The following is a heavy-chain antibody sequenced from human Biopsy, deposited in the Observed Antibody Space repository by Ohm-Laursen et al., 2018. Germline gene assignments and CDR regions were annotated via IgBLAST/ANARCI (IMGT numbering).Heavy chain of an antibody. D-gene: IGHD1-1*01. CDR2: INIENGNT. CDR3: ARAKLEPVYYYYGMDV. J-gene: IGHJ6*02. CDR1: GYTFTNYG. Sequence: ASVKASCKASGYTFTNYGISWVRQAPGQGLGWMGWINIENGNTIYAQNLQGRVTMTADTSTSTAYMEVTSLRSDDTAVYYCARAKLEPVYYYYGMDVWGQGTTVTVSS. V-gene: IGHV1-18*01.